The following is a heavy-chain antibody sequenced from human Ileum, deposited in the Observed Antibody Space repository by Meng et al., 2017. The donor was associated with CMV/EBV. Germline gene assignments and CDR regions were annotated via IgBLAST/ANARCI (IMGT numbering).Heavy chain of an antibody. CDR2: ISSSSSTI. V-gene: IGHV3-48*04. Sequence: GESLKISCAASGFTFSSYSMNWVRQAPGKGLEWVSYISSSSSTIYYADSVKGRFTISRDNAENSLYLQMNSLRAEDTAVYYCARGSVAGRGAFDYWGQGTLVTVSS. J-gene: IGHJ4*02. D-gene: IGHD6-19*01. CDR1: GFTFSSYS. CDR3: ARGSVAGRGAFDY.